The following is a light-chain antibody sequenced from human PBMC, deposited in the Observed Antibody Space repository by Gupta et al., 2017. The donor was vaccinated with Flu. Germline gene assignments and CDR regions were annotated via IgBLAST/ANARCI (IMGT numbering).Light chain of an antibody. CDR2: DNT. Sequence: SSNIGEGFNVHWYQQLPGTAPKLLIFDNTSRPSGVPDRFSGSKSGTSASLAITGLQAEDEADYYCQSFDTSLGGYVFGPGTTVTVL. V-gene: IGLV1-40*01. CDR3: QSFDTSLGGYV. J-gene: IGLJ1*01. CDR1: SSNIGEGFN.